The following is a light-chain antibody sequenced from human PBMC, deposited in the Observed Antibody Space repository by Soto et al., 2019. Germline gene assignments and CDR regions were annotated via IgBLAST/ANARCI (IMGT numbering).Light chain of an antibody. CDR3: QQYNTFPPYT. V-gene: IGKV1-5*03. J-gene: IGKJ2*01. CDR2: NAS. CDR1: QSVSDW. Sequence: DIQMTQSPSTLSASVGDRVTLTCRASQSVSDWLAWYQQKPGKAPKLLIYNASNLESGAPSRFSGRGSGTEFTLTISSLQPDDSATYYCQQYNTFPPYTFGQGTKLEI.